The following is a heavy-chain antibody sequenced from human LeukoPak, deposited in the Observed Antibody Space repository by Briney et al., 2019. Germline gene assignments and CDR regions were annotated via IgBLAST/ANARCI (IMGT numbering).Heavy chain of an antibody. Sequence: PSETLSLTCGVYGGSFSGYYWSWIRQPPGKGLEWIAEINHSGSTNYNPSLKSRVTISVDTSKNQFSLKLSSVTAADTAVYYCARGANYYDSSGYSHPHFDYWGQGTLVTVSS. V-gene: IGHV4-34*01. D-gene: IGHD3-22*01. CDR3: ARGANYYDSSGYSHPHFDY. CDR1: GGSFSGYY. J-gene: IGHJ4*02. CDR2: INHSGST.